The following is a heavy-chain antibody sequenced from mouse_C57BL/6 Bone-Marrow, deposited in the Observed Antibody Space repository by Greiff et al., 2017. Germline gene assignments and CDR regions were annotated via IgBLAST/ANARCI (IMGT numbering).Heavy chain of an antibody. V-gene: IGHV5-9*01. J-gene: IGHJ4*01. CDR2: ISGGGGNT. CDR1: GFTFSSYT. CDR3: ARRRSRGYYAMDY. D-gene: IGHD1-1*01. Sequence: EVQVVESGGGLVKPGGSLKLSCAASGFTFSSYTMSWVRQTPEKRLEWVATISGGGGNTYYPDSVKGRFTISRDNAKNPLYLQMSSLRSEDTALYYCARRRSRGYYAMDYWGQGTSVTVSS.